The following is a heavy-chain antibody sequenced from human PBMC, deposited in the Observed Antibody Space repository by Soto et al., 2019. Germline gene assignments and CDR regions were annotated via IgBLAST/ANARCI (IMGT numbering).Heavy chain of an antibody. Sequence: QVQLVQSGAEVKKPGASVKVSCKASGYTFTSYGISWVRQAPGQGLEWMGWISAYNGNTNYAQKLQGRVTMTTDTSTSTAYMELRSLRSDDTALYYCARLTTVTLYYYYGMDGWGQGTTVTVSS. J-gene: IGHJ6*02. CDR3: ARLTTVTLYYYYGMDG. D-gene: IGHD4-17*01. CDR2: ISAYNGNT. V-gene: IGHV1-18*01. CDR1: GYTFTSYG.